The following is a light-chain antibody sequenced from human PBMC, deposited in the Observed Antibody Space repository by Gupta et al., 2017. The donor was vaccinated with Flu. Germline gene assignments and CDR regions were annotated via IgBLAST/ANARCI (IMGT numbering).Light chain of an antibody. CDR2: WAS. CDR1: QSVLYSSKNKNY. J-gene: IGKJ2*01. CDR3: QQEDSTPRT. V-gene: IGKV4-1*01. Sequence: DIVMTQSPDSLAVSLGERATINCKSSQSVLYSSKNKNYLAWYQQKPGQPPKLLIYWASTRESGVPDRFSGSGSGTDFTLTISSLQAEDVAVYYCQQEDSTPRTFGQGTKLEIK.